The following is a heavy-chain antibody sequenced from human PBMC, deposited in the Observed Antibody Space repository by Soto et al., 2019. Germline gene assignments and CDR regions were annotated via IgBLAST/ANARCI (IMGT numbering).Heavy chain of an antibody. V-gene: IGHV3-23*01. CDR2: ISGSGGST. D-gene: IGHD1-1*01. CDR3: AKTGTKRFYYYYGMDV. J-gene: IGHJ6*02. Sequence: GGSLRLSCASSGFTFSIYAMIWVRQAPGKGLEWVSAISGSGGSTYYADSVKGRFTISRDNSKNTLYLQMNSLRAEDTAVYYCAKTGTKRFYYYYGMDVWGQGTTVTLSS. CDR1: GFTFSIYA.